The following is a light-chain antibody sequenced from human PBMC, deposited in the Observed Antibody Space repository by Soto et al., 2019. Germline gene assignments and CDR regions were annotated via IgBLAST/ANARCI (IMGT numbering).Light chain of an antibody. CDR1: SSAIGAYNF. V-gene: IGLV2-14*03. Sequence: QSALTQPASVSGSPGQSITVSCTRTSSAIGAYNFVSWYQQHPGKAPKLMLYDVNIRPSGVSNRFSGSKSGNTASLTISGLQAEDEADYYCTSWTTSTTMIFGGGTKVTVL. J-gene: IGLJ2*01. CDR3: TSWTTSTTMI. CDR2: DVN.